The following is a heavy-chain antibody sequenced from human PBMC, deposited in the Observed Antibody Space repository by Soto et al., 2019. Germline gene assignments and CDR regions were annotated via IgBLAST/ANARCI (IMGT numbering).Heavy chain of an antibody. V-gene: IGHV3-48*03. CDR2: ISSSGSTI. J-gene: IGHJ4*02. CDR3: ARDGYGGYGIDY. Sequence: GGSLRLSCAASGFTFSSYEMNWVRQAPGKGLEWVSYISSSGSTIYYADSVKGRFTISRDNAKNSLYLQMNSLRAEDTAVYYCARDGYGGYGIDYWGQGTLVTVPS. D-gene: IGHD5-12*01. CDR1: GFTFSSYE.